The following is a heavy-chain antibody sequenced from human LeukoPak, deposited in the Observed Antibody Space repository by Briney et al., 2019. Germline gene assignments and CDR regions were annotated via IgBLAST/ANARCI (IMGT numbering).Heavy chain of an antibody. Sequence: SETLSLTCTVSGGSISSYYWSWIRQPPGKGLEWIGYIYYSGSTNYNPSLKSRVTIPVDTSKNQFSLKLSSVTAADTAVYYCARQQGGYSGYDPFDYWGQGTLVTVSS. CDR1: GGSISSYY. V-gene: IGHV4-59*08. CDR2: IYYSGST. J-gene: IGHJ4*02. D-gene: IGHD5-12*01. CDR3: ARQQGGYSGYDPFDY.